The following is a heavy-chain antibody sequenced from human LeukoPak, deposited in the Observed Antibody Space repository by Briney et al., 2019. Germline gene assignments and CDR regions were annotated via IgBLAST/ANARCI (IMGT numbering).Heavy chain of an antibody. CDR3: AREDPSVNNAFDI. Sequence: PGGSLRLSCAASGFTFSSYGMHWVRQAPGKGLEWVAVIWYDGSNKYYAYSVEGRFTISRDNSKNTLDLEMNSLRAEDTAVYYCAREDPSVNNAFDIWGQGTMVTVSS. CDR1: GFTFSSYG. V-gene: IGHV3-33*01. CDR2: IWYDGSNK. D-gene: IGHD2/OR15-2a*01. J-gene: IGHJ3*02.